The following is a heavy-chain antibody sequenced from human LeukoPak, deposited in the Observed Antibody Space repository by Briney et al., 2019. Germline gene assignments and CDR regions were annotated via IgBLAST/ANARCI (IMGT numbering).Heavy chain of an antibody. Sequence: PSETLSLTCAVYGGSFSGYYWSWIRQPPGKGLEWIAEINHRGNANYNPSLKSRVTISIDTSNNQLSLSLSSVTAADTATYYCARYQEWLDLDSYYYGLDVWGQGTTVTVSS. CDR1: GGSFSGYY. D-gene: IGHD6-19*01. J-gene: IGHJ6*02. V-gene: IGHV4-34*01. CDR3: ARYQEWLDLDSYYYGLDV. CDR2: INHRGNA.